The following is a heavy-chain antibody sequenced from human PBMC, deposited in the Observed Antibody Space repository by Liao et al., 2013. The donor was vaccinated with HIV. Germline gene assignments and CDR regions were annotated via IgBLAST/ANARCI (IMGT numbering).Heavy chain of an antibody. V-gene: IGHV4-39*07. J-gene: IGHJ3*02. CDR2: IYYSGST. CDR1: GGSISSSSYY. CDR3: ARGRQGPLAFDI. Sequence: QVQLQQWGAGLLKPSETLSLTCTVSGGSISSSSYYWGWIRQPPGKGLEWIGSIYYSGSTYYNPSLKSRVTISGDTSKNQFSLKLSSVTAADTAVYYCARGRQGPLAFDIWGQGTMVTVSS.